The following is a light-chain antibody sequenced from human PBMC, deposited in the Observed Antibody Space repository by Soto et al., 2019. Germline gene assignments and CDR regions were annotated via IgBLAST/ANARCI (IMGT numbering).Light chain of an antibody. CDR2: DAS. CDR3: QQRSNWIT. Sequence: IVLTQSPATRSFSPGERATLACRASQSVKSYSAWYQHKPGQSPRRLIYDASIRATGIPARFSGSGSGTDFPLTISSMAPEDSAVYYCQQRSNWITFGGGTKVDIK. CDR1: QSVKSY. J-gene: IGKJ4*01. V-gene: IGKV3-11*01.